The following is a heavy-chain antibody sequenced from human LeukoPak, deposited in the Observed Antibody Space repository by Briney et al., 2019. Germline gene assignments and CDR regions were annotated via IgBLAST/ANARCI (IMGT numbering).Heavy chain of an antibody. J-gene: IGHJ4*02. CDR1: GFTFSSYA. CDR3: ARVGVFYYDSSGGLFDY. CDR2: ISGSGGST. Sequence: GGSLKLSCAASGFTFSSYAMHWVRQAPGKGLEWVSAISGSGGSTYYADSVKGRFTISRDNSKNTLYLQMNSLRAEDTAVYYCARVGVFYYDSSGGLFDYWGQGTLVTVSS. V-gene: IGHV3-23*01. D-gene: IGHD3-22*01.